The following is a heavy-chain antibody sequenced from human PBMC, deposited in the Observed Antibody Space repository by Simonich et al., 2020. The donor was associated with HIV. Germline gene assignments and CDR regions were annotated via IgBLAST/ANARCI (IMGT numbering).Heavy chain of an antibody. CDR1: GYTFPGNY. J-gene: IGHJ5*02. Sequence: QVQLVQSGAEVKKPGASVKVSCKASGYTFPGNYMHWVRQAPGQGLEWIGSSKPKSGDTDYAQKFLGKVTLTRDTSISTAYMELSRLRSDDTAVYYCARVLAGLNWFDPWGQGTLVTVSS. CDR2: SKPKSGDT. V-gene: IGHV1-2*02. CDR3: ARVLAGLNWFDP.